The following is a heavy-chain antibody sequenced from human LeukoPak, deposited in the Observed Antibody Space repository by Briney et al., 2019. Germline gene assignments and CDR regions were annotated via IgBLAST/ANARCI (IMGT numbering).Heavy chain of an antibody. CDR2: INHSGST. Sequence: SETLSLTCAVYGGSFSGYYWSWIRQPPGKGLEWIGEINHSGSTNYNPSLKSRVTISVDTSKNQFSLKLSSVTAADTAVYYCARGRPVREDIVVVVDATGSGSNWFDPWGQGTLVTVSS. CDR3: ARGRPVREDIVVVVDATGSGSNWFDP. J-gene: IGHJ5*02. D-gene: IGHD2-15*01. CDR1: GGSFSGYY. V-gene: IGHV4-34*01.